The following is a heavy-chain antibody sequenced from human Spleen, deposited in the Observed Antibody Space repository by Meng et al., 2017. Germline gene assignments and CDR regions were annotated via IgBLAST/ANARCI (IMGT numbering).Heavy chain of an antibody. CDR3: ARGRGAWEDY. CDR1: GGSFSGYY. D-gene: IGHD1-26*01. CDR2: INHSGST. J-gene: IGHJ4*02. Sequence: QVQLQQWGAGLLKPSETLSLTRAVYGGSFSGYYWSWIRQPPGKGLEWIGEINHSGSTNYNPSLKSRVTISVDTSKNQFSLKLSSVTAADTAVYYCARGRGAWEDYWGQGTLVTVSS. V-gene: IGHV4-34*01.